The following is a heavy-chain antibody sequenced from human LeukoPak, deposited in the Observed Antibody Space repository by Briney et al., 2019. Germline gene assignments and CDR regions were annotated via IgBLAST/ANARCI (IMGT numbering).Heavy chain of an antibody. J-gene: IGHJ4*02. CDR2: IKQDGSEK. CDR3: TRHYGWSNYN. Sequence: QPGGSLRLSCAASGFTFSSYAMSWVRQAPGKGLEWVANIKQDGSEKYYVASVKGRFTISRDNSKNSLYLQMNSLRADDTAVYYCTRHYGWSNYNWGQGTLVTVSS. V-gene: IGHV3-7*01. CDR1: GFTFSSYA. D-gene: IGHD6-19*01.